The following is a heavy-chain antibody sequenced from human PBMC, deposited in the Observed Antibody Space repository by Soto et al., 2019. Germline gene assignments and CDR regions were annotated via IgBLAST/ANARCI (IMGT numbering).Heavy chain of an antibody. CDR2: IIPIFGTA. D-gene: IGHD2-21*02. Sequence: QIQLVQSGAEVKKPGSSVKVSCKSSGGPFSSYAISWVRQAPGQGLEWMGGIIPIFGTANYAQKFQGRVTITADESTSTAYMALSSQRSEDTAVYYCARGTEYCGGDCYSGSWYFDLWGRGTLVTVSS. CDR3: ARGTEYCGGDCYSGSWYFDL. J-gene: IGHJ2*01. V-gene: IGHV1-69*12. CDR1: GGPFSSYA.